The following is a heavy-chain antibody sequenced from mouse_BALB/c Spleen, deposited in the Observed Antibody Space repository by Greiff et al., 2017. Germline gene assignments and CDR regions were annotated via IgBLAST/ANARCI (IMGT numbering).Heavy chain of an antibody. CDR2: IYPGDGDT. CDR1: GYAFSSSW. Sequence: QVQLQQSGPELVKPGASVKISCKASGYAFSSSWMNWVKQRPGQGLEWIGRIYPGDGDTNYNGKFKGKATLTADKSSSTAYMQLSSLTSVDSAVYFCARSGHYFDYWGQGTTLTVSS. J-gene: IGHJ2*01. D-gene: IGHD3-1*01. V-gene: IGHV1-82*01. CDR3: ARSGHYFDY.